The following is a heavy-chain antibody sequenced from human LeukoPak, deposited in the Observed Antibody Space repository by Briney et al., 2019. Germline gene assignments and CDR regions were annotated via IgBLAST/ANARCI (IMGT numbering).Heavy chain of an antibody. V-gene: IGHV4-39*01. J-gene: IGHJ3*02. Sequence: SETLSLTCTVSGGSISSSSYYWGWIRQPPGKGLEWIGSINYSGSPYYNPSLKSRVTISVDTSKNQFSLKMSSVTAADTAVYYCASIAAAHSTYAFDIWGQGTMVTVSS. CDR1: GGSISSSSYY. CDR2: INYSGSP. D-gene: IGHD6-13*01. CDR3: ASIAAAHSTYAFDI.